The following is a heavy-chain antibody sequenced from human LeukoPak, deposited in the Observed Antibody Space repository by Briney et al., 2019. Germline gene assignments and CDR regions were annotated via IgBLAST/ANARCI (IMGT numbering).Heavy chain of an antibody. J-gene: IGHJ4*02. V-gene: IGHV4-4*07. CDR3: AREIHNLGYCSSTSCYHDY. CDR2: IHSSGST. Sequence: TSETLSLTCTVSCVSISIYYWSWIRQPAGKGLEWIGRIHSSGSTNYNPSLKSRVTMSVDTSKNQFSLSLTSVTAADTAVYYCAREIHNLGYCSSTSCYHDYWGQGTLVTVSS. D-gene: IGHD2-2*01. CDR1: CVSISIYY.